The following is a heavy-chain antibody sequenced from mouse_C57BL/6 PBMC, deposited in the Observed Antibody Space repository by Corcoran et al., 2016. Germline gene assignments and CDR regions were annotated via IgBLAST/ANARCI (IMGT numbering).Heavy chain of an antibody. CDR1: GYTFTTYG. CDR3: ARDDYDPFAY. D-gene: IGHD2-4*01. Sequence: QIQLVQSGPELKKPGETVKISCKASGYTFTTYGMSWVKQAPGKGLKWMGWINTYSGVPTYADDFKGRFAFSLETSASTAYLQINNLKNEDTATCFCARDDYDPFAYWGQGTLVTVSA. V-gene: IGHV9-3*01. J-gene: IGHJ3*01. CDR2: INTYSGVP.